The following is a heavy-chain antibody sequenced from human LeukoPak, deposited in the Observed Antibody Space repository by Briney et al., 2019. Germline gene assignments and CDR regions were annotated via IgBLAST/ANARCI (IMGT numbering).Heavy chain of an antibody. J-gene: IGHJ4*02. CDR3: ARYYGHFDY. CDR1: GGSISSGGYY. D-gene: IGHD4-17*01. CDR2: IYYSGST. V-gene: IGHV4-31*03. Sequence: SGTLSLTCTVSGGSISSGGYYWSWVRQHPGKCLEWIGYIYYSGSTYYNPSLKSRVTISVDTSKNQFSLQLSSVTAADTAVYYCARYYGHFDYWGQGTLVTVSS.